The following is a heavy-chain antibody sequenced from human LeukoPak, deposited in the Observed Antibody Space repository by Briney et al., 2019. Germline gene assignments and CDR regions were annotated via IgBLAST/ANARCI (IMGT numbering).Heavy chain of an antibody. CDR2: ISYDGSNK. J-gene: IGHJ4*02. Sequence: GGSLRLSCAASGFTFSSYGMHWVRQAPGKGLEWVAVISYDGSNKYYADSVKGRFTISRDNSKNTLYPQMNSLRAEDTAVYYCAKPSRSRSVAGTHFDYWGQGTLVTVSS. CDR3: AKPSRSRSVAGTHFDY. V-gene: IGHV3-30*18. CDR1: GFTFSSYG. D-gene: IGHD6-19*01.